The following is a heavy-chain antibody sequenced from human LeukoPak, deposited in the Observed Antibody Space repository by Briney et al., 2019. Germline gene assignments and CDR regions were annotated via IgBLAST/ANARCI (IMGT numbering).Heavy chain of an antibody. J-gene: IGHJ6*02. D-gene: IGHD3-22*01. Sequence: PGGSLRLSCAASGFTFDDYAMHWVRQAPGKGLEWVSGISWNSGSIGYADSVKGRFTISRDNAKNSLYLQMNSLRAEDTALYYCAKAMIGTTDYYYYGMDVWGQGPRSPSP. CDR3: AKAMIGTTDYYYYGMDV. CDR1: GFTFDDYA. CDR2: ISWNSGSI. V-gene: IGHV3-9*01.